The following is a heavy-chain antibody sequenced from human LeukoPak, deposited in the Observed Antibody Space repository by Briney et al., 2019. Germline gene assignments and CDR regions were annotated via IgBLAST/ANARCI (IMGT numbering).Heavy chain of an antibody. J-gene: IGHJ4*02. CDR2: ISGSGGST. CDR1: GFTFANYG. D-gene: IGHD1-26*01. V-gene: IGHV3-23*01. Sequence: QPGGSLRLSCAASGFTFANYGMAWVRQAPGKGLEWVSAISGSGGSTYYADSVKGRFTISRDNSKNTLFLQMNSLRDEDTAVFYCARDRIVYSGSYDYWGQGALVTVSS. CDR3: ARDRIVYSGSYDY.